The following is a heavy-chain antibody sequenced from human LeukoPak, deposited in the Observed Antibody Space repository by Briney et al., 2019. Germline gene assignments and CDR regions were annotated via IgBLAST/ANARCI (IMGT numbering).Heavy chain of an antibody. V-gene: IGHV1-46*01. CDR3: ARDLTEDGSGGYYDGMDV. CDR2: INPSGGST. CDR1: GYTFTSYY. J-gene: IGHJ6*02. Sequence: GASVKVSCKASGYTFTSYYMHWVRQAPGQGLEWMGIINPSGGSTSYAQKFQGRVTMTRDTSTSTVYMELSSLRSEDTAVYYCARDLTEDGSGGYYDGMDVCVQGTTVTVSS. D-gene: IGHD3-10*01.